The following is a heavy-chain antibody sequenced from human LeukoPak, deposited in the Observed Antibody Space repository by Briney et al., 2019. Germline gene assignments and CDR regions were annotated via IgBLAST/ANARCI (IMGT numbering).Heavy chain of an antibody. J-gene: IGHJ4*02. D-gene: IGHD2-15*01. CDR2: IKQDGSAK. CDR1: EFTFSSYW. V-gene: IGHV3-7*01. Sequence: GGSLRLSCAASEFTFSSYWMHWVRQAPGKGLEWVANIKQDGSAKYYVDSVRGRFTISRDNAKNSLYLQMNSLRAEDTAVYYCTREPYSGGTSFDYWGQGTLVTVSS. CDR3: TREPYSGGTSFDY.